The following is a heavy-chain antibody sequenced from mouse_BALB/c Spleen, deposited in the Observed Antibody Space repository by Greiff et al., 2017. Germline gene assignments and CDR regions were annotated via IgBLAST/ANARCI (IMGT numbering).Heavy chain of an antibody. CDR2: IYPGDGDT. Sequence: VKLQESGAELVRPGSSVKISCKASGYAFSSYWMNWVKQRPGQGLEWIGQIYPGDGDTNYNGKFKGKATLTADKSSSTAYMQLSSLTSEDSAVYFCARDDPWYFDVWGAGTTVTVSS. CDR3: ARDDPWYFDV. D-gene: IGHD2-12*01. CDR1: GYAFSSYW. V-gene: IGHV1-80*01. J-gene: IGHJ1*01.